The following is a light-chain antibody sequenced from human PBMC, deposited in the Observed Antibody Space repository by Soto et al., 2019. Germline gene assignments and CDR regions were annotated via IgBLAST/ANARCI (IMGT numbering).Light chain of an antibody. CDR2: GAS. V-gene: IGKV3-20*01. Sequence: EIVLTQSPGTLSLSPGERATLSCRASQSVSSSYLAWYQQKPGQAPRLLIYGASSRATGIPDRFSGSGSGTDLTLTISSLEPEDFAVYYCQQYGNSPRTFGQGTKVEIK. CDR1: QSVSSSY. CDR3: QQYGNSPRT. J-gene: IGKJ1*01.